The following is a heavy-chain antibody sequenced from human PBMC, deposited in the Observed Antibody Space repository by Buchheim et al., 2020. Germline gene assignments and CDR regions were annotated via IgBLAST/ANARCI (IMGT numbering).Heavy chain of an antibody. D-gene: IGHD3-9*01. J-gene: IGHJ6*02. Sequence: HVRLQESGPGLVKPSDTLSLTCPVSGGSVDSRTYHWSWIRQAPGKGLEWIGHISYTGNTNYSPSLKSRPTISIDTSKNQFSLKLASATAADTAVYYCARDRAGDYDIMTGTYFYGMDVWGQGTT. CDR2: ISYTGNT. CDR3: ARDRAGDYDIMTGTYFYGMDV. V-gene: IGHV4-61*01. CDR1: GGSVDSRTYH.